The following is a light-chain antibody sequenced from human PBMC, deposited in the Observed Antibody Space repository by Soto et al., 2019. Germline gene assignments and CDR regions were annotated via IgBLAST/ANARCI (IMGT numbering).Light chain of an antibody. CDR3: QARDVWPS. CDR2: DAS. V-gene: IGKV3-11*01. J-gene: IGKJ1*01. Sequence: IVVTQSPVTLALSPGESAVLSCRASQSVSTSLAWYQHKPGQAPRLFIYDASKRAPGIPARFTGSGSGTDFTLTISSLEPEDIAVYYCQARDVWPSFGQGTKVAIK. CDR1: QSVSTS.